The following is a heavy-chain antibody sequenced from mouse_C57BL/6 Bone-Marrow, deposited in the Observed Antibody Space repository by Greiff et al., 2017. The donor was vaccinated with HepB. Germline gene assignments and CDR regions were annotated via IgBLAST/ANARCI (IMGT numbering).Heavy chain of an antibody. CDR2: ISSGGSYT. CDR3: TRDPQSFAY. J-gene: IGHJ3*01. Sequence: EVHLVESGGDLVKPGGSLKLSCAASGFTFSSYGMSWVRQTPDKRLEWVATISSGGSYTYYPDSVKGRFTISRDNARNTLYLQMSSLKSEDTAMYYCTRDPQSFAYWGQGTLVTVSA. V-gene: IGHV5-6*01. CDR1: GFTFSSYG.